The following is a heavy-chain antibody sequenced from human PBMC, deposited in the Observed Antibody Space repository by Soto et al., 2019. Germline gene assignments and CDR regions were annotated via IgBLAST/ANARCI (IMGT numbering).Heavy chain of an antibody. Sequence: EVQLLESGGGLAQPGGSLRLSCVTSGFSFSNSGMSWVRQAPGKGLDWVSGISGNGRNTYYTDSVKGRFLVSRDNSGNTLFLQMNSVRAEDTAIYFCAKNGLSNSPSAIDSWGQGTLVTVSS. V-gene: IGHV3-23*01. CDR2: ISGNGRNT. D-gene: IGHD1-1*01. J-gene: IGHJ4*02. CDR3: AKNGLSNSPSAIDS. CDR1: GFSFSNSG.